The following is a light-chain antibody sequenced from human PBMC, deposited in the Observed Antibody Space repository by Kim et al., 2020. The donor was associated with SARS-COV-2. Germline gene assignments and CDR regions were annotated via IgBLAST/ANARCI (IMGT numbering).Light chain of an antibody. V-gene: IGLV6-57*01. CDR3: QAYDSSNHGV. CDR2: GDN. J-gene: IGLJ2*01. Sequence: TLAISCSRSRGSIASNDVQWYQQRPGCSPSTVIYGDNQRPSGVPDRFSGSIDSSSNSASLTISGLKTEDEADYYCQAYDSSNHGVFGGGTQLTVL. CDR1: RGSIASND.